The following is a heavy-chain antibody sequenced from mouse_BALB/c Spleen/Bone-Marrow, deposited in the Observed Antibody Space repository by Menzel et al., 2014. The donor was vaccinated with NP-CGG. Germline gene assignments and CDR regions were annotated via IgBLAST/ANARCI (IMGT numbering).Heavy chain of an antibody. D-gene: IGHD2-13*01. Sequence: EVQLVESGGGLVKPGGSPKLSCAASGFTFSDFYMFWVRQTPEKRLEWVATISDGVSYTYYPDSVKGRFTISRDNARNNLYLQMSSLKSEDTAMYYCARAPPYDFYTMDYWGQGTSVTVSS. CDR3: ARAPPYDFYTMDY. V-gene: IGHV5-4*02. CDR1: GFTFSDFY. J-gene: IGHJ4*01. CDR2: ISDGVSYT.